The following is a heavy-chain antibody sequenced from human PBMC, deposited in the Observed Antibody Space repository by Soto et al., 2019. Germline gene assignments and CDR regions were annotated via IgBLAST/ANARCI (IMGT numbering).Heavy chain of an antibody. CDR2: ISWNGGGI. V-gene: IGHV3-9*01. CDR1: GFTFDDFA. CDR3: AKDTGYSSDWSHIDN. D-gene: IGHD6-19*01. Sequence: GGSLRLSCAASGFTFDDFAMHWVRQGPGKGLEWVSAISWNGGGIGYADSVKGRFIITRDNAKNSLYLQMHSLRAEDTALYYCAKDTGYSSDWSHIDNWGQGTLVTVSS. J-gene: IGHJ4*02.